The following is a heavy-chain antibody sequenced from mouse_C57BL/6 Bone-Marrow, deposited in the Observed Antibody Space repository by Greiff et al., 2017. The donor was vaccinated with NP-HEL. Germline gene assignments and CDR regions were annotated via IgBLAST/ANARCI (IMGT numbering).Heavy chain of an antibody. V-gene: IGHV1-64*01. CDR2: IHPNSGST. CDR3: ARTLSYDYLYYFDY. Sequence: QVQLQQSGAELVKPGASVKLSCKASGYTFTSYWMHWVKQRPGQGLEWIGMIHPNSGSTNYNEKFKSKATLTVDKSSSTAYMQLSSLTSEDSAVYYCARTLSYDYLYYFDYWGQGTTLTVSS. J-gene: IGHJ2*01. CDR1: GYTFTSYW. D-gene: IGHD2-4*01.